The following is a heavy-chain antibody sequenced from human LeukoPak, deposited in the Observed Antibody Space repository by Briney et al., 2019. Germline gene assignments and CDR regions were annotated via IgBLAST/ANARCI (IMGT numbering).Heavy chain of an antibody. J-gene: IGHJ6*03. Sequence: ASVKVSCKASGYTFTGYYMHCVRQAPGQGLEWMGWINPNSGGTNYAQKFQGRVTMTRDTSISTAYMELSRLRSDDTAVYYCARDLAGMAYYMDVWGKGTTVTVSS. CDR2: INPNSGGT. V-gene: IGHV1-2*02. D-gene: IGHD6-13*01. CDR3: ARDLAGMAYYMDV. CDR1: GYTFTGYY.